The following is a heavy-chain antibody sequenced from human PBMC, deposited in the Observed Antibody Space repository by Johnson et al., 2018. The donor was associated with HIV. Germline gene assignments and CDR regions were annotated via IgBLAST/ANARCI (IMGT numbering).Heavy chain of an antibody. D-gene: IGHD3-3*01. CDR3: ARDMRWSKAFDI. V-gene: IGHV3-30*02. J-gene: IGHJ3*02. CDR1: GFTFSSHG. CDR2: IRYDGSNK. Sequence: VQLVESGGGVVQPGGSLRLSCAASGFTFSSHGMHWVRQAPGKGLAWVAFIRYDGSNKYYADSVKGRFTISRDNAKNSLYLQMNSLRAEDTALYYCARDMRWSKAFDIWGQGTMVTVSS.